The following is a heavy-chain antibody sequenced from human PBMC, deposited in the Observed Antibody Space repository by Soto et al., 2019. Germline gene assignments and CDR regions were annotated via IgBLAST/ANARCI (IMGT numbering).Heavy chain of an antibody. CDR3: ARARATIAAAAIFDC. V-gene: IGHV4-39*07. CDR1: GGSIRRTDYN. J-gene: IGHJ4*02. D-gene: IGHD6-13*01. Sequence: SETLSLTCTVSGGSIRRTDYNWDWIRQPPGKGLEWIGSMDYSGSTYYNPSLKSRVTISVDTSKNQFSLKLTSVTAADTAVYYCARARATIAAAAIFDCWGQGTLVTVSS. CDR2: MDYSGST.